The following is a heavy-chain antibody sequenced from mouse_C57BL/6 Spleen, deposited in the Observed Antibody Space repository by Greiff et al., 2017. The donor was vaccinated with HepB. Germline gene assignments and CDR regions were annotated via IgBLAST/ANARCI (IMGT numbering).Heavy chain of an antibody. CDR2: IYPSDSET. V-gene: IGHV1-61*01. CDR3: ARVITGTRGSY. D-gene: IGHD4-1*01. CDR1: GYTFTSYW. Sequence: VQLQQPGAELVRPGSSVKLSCKASGYTFTSYWMDWVKQRPGQGLEWIGNIYPSDSETHYNQKFKDKATLTVDKSSSTAYMQLSSLTSEDSAVYYCARVITGTRGSYWGQGTTLTVSS. J-gene: IGHJ2*01.